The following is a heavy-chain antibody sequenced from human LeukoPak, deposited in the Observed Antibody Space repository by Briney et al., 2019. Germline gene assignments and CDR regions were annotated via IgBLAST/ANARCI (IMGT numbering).Heavy chain of an antibody. Sequence: ASVKVSCKASGYTFTSYGISWVRQAPGQGLEWMGWISAYNGNTNYAQKLQGRVTMTTDTSTSTAYMELRSLRSDDTAVYYCAREALSWQLVPYYYYYGMDVWGQGTTVTVSS. V-gene: IGHV1-18*01. CDR1: GYTFTSYG. CDR2: ISAYNGNT. CDR3: AREALSWQLVPYYYYYGMDV. D-gene: IGHD6-13*01. J-gene: IGHJ6*02.